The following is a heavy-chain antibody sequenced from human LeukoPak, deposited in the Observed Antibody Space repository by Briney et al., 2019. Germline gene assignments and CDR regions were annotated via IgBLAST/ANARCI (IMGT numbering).Heavy chain of an antibody. V-gene: IGHV4-34*01. CDR1: GGSFSGYY. CDR2: INHSGST. Sequence: SETPSLTCAVYGGSFSGYYWSWIRQPPGKGLEWIGEINHSGSTNYNPSLKSRVTISVDTSKNQFSLKLSSVTAADTAVYYCARILGSGSYYNAYNWFDPWGQGTLVTVSS. CDR3: ARILGSGSYYNAYNWFDP. J-gene: IGHJ5*02. D-gene: IGHD3-10*02.